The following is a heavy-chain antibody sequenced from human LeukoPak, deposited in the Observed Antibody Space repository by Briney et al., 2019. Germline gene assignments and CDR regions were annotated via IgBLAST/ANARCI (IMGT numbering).Heavy chain of an antibody. J-gene: IGHJ6*02. CDR2: IWYDGSNK. V-gene: IGHV3-33*01. CDR1: GFTFSSYG. Sequence: GGSLRLSCAASGFTFSSYGMHWVRQAPGKGLEWVAVIWYDGSNKYYADSVKGRFTISRDNSKNTLYLQMNSLRAEDTAVYYCARDLVVVPAAIGYYYYGMDVWGQGTTVTVSS. CDR3: ARDLVVVPAAIGYYYYGMDV. D-gene: IGHD2-2*02.